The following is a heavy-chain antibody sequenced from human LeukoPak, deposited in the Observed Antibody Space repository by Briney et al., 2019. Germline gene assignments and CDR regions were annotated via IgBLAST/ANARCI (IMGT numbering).Heavy chain of an antibody. CDR3: ARELNYDSSGYYFDY. CDR2: INPNSGGT. CDR1: GYTFTGYF. V-gene: IGHV1-2*02. Sequence: ASVKVSCKASGYTFTGYFMHWVRQAPGQGLEWMGWINPNSGGTNYAQKFQGRVTMTRDTSISTAYMELSRLRSDDTAVYYCARELNYDSSGYYFDYWGQGTLVTVSS. D-gene: IGHD3-22*01. J-gene: IGHJ4*02.